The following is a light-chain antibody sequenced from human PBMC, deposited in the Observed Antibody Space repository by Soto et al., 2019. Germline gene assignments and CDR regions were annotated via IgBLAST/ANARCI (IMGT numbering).Light chain of an antibody. V-gene: IGKV3-20*01. CDR1: QSVSSSY. CDR2: GAS. Sequence: VLTQSPGTLSLSPGERAALSCRASQSVSSSYLAWYQQKPGQAPRLLIYGASNRATGIADRFSGSGSGTDLRLTISRLDPEDFPVYYCRQYDNSPLTFGGGTKGDVK. CDR3: RQYDNSPLT. J-gene: IGKJ4*01.